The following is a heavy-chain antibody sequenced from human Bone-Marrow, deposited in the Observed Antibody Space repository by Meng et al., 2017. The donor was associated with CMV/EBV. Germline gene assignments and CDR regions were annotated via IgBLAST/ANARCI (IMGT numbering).Heavy chain of an antibody. CDR1: GGSISSGGYY. Sequence: SETLSLTCTVSGGSISSGGYYWSWIRQHPGKGLEWIGYIYHSGSTYYNPSLKSRVTISVDTSKNQFSLKLSSVTAADTAVYYCARDSTYYDFWSGYRVQGWFDPWGQGTRVTVSS. CDR2: IYHSGST. D-gene: IGHD3-3*01. V-gene: IGHV4-31*03. CDR3: ARDSTYYDFWSGYRVQGWFDP. J-gene: IGHJ5*02.